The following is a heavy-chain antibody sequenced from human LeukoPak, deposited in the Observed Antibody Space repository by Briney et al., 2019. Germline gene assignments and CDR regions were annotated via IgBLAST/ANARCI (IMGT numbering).Heavy chain of an antibody. Sequence: GGSLRLSCAASGFTFSSYGMHWVRQAPGKGLEWVTFIRSDGNNKYYADSVRGRFTTSRDNSKNTLYLQLNSLRAEDTAVYYCANLDYGDYGVDYWGQGTLVTVSS. CDR1: GFTFSSYG. CDR3: ANLDYGDYGVDY. V-gene: IGHV3-30*02. J-gene: IGHJ4*02. CDR2: IRSDGNNK. D-gene: IGHD4-17*01.